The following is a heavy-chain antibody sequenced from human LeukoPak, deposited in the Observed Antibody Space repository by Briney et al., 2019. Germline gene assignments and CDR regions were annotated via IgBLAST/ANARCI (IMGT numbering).Heavy chain of an antibody. Sequence: PSETLSLTCAVSGYSISSGYYWGWIRQPPGKGLEWIGEINHSGSTNYNPSLKSRVTISVDTSKNQFSLRLSSVTAADTAVYYCARGDSSGYYYSWFDPWGQGTLVTVSS. CDR1: GYSISSGYY. CDR2: INHSGST. D-gene: IGHD3-22*01. J-gene: IGHJ5*02. V-gene: IGHV4-38-2*01. CDR3: ARGDSSGYYYSWFDP.